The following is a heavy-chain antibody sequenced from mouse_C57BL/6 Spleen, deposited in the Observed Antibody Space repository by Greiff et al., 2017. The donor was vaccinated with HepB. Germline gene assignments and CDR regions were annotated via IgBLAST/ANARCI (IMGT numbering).Heavy chain of an antibody. D-gene: IGHD1-1*01. Sequence: VQLQQSGAELVRPGTSVKMSCKASGYTFTNYWIGWAKQRPGHGLEWIGDIYPGGGYTNYNEKFKGKATLTADKSSSTAYMQFSSLTSEDSAIYYCARGWDYYGPYFDVWGTGTTVTVSS. CDR1: GYTFTNYW. V-gene: IGHV1-63*01. J-gene: IGHJ1*03. CDR2: IYPGGGYT. CDR3: ARGWDYYGPYFDV.